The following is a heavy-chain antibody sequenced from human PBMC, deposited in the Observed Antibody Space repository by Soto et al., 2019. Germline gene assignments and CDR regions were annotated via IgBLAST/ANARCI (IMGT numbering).Heavy chain of an antibody. CDR1: GDTLTTNS. V-gene: IGHV1-69*06. D-gene: IGHD1-26*01. J-gene: IGHJ4*02. Sequence: QVQLVQSGAKVKKPGSSVKVSCKASGDTLTTNSLNWVLQAPGQGLEWMGGVIPLVGTTKYAQKFQDTVTITGDKPPTTPYMELTSLRSDYTAVYYCTRGPFYATTYFDFWCQGTPATGPS. CDR2: VIPLVGTT. CDR3: TRGPFYATTYFDF.